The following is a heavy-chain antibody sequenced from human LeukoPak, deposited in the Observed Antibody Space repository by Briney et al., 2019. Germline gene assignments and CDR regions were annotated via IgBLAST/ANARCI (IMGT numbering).Heavy chain of an antibody. CDR2: ISAYNGNT. Sequence: ASVKVSCKASGYTFTSYGISWVRQAPGQGLEWMGWISAYNGNTNYAQKLQGRVTMTTDTSTSTAYMELRSLRSDDTAVYYCARPSYYDFWSGYSAFDIRGQGTMVTVSS. J-gene: IGHJ3*02. D-gene: IGHD3-3*01. CDR1: GYTFTSYG. CDR3: ARPSYYDFWSGYSAFDI. V-gene: IGHV1-18*01.